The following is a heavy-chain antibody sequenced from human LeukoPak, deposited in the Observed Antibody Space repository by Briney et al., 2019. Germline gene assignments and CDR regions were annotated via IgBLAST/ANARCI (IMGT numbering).Heavy chain of an antibody. D-gene: IGHD3-9*01. CDR3: AGGVFEWFPFDH. J-gene: IGHJ4*02. Sequence: GGSLRLSCADSGFTFSGFEMNWFRKAPGKALEWLAYIDSSGSTVYYADSVRGRLTISRANAKRSLYLQMNSLSAEDTAVYYCAGGVFEWFPFDHWGEGALVTASA. CDR2: IDSSGSTV. V-gene: IGHV3-48*03. CDR1: GFTFSGFE.